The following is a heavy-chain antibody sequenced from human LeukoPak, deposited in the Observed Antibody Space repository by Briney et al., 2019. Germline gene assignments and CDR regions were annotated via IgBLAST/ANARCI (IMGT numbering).Heavy chain of an antibody. CDR2: IFNTGNT. CDR1: GGSINSHY. CDR3: ARERIVGATSDFDY. V-gene: IGHV4-59*11. J-gene: IGHJ4*02. D-gene: IGHD1-26*01. Sequence: SETLSLTCSVSGGSINSHYWSWIRQPPGKRLEWIGYIFNTGNTNYNPSLASRVTMSVDTSRAQFFLRLSPVTAADTAVYYCARERIVGATSDFDYWGQGTLVTVSS.